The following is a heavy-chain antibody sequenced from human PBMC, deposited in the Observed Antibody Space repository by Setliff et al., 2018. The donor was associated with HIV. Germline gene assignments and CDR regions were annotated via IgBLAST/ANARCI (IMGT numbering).Heavy chain of an antibody. CDR3: ARDRHSSGLGSYGP. J-gene: IGHJ5*02. CDR1: GGSFGVYR. CDR2: IDSSGTT. V-gene: IGHV4-4*07. D-gene: IGHD3-10*01. Sequence: SETLSLTCTISGGSFGVYRWSWIRQSAGRGREWIGRIDSSGTTDYKPSLKGRVAISVDTSRNQFSLRVTSVTAADTAVYFCARDRHSSGLGSYGPWGPGILVTVYS.